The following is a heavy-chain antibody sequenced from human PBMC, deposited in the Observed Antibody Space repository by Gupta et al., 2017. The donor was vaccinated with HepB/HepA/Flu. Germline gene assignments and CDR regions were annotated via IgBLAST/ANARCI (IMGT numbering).Heavy chain of an antibody. D-gene: IGHD3-3*01. CDR2: ISSSSSYI. CDR3: ASNSYDFWSGYYFDY. Sequence: EVQLVESGGGLVKPGGSLRLSCAASGFTFSSYSMNWVRQAPGKGLEWVSSISSSSSYIYYADSVKGRFTISRDNAKNSLYLQMNSLSAEDTAVYYCASNSYDFWSGYYFDYWGQGTLVTVSS. CDR1: GFTFSSYS. V-gene: IGHV3-21*01. J-gene: IGHJ4*02.